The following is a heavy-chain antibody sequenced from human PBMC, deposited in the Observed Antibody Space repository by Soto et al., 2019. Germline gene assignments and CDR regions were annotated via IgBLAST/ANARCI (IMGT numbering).Heavy chain of an antibody. Sequence: ASVKVSCKASGYTFTSYGISWVRQAPGQGLEWMGWISAYNGNTNYAQKLQGRVTMTTDTSTSTAYMELRSLRSDDTAVYYCARGMTPPGAPAWYYFDSWGQGTLVTVSS. V-gene: IGHV1-18*01. CDR1: GYTFTSYG. CDR2: ISAYNGNT. J-gene: IGHJ4*02. D-gene: IGHD2-8*02. CDR3: ARGMTPPGAPAWYYFDS.